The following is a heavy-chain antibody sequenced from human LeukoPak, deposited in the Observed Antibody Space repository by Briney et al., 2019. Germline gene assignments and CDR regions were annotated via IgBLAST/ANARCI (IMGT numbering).Heavy chain of an antibody. CDR1: GFTFSNHG. Sequence: PGGSLRLSCAASGFTFSNHGMNWVRQAPGRGLEWVSGVGPSGTRTYYADSVKGRFTISRDNSKHTVYLQRNSLRAEDSAVYYCARREAVISHFQHWGQGTLVTVSS. CDR2: VGPSGTRT. D-gene: IGHD2-21*01. CDR3: ARREAVISHFQH. V-gene: IGHV3-23*01. J-gene: IGHJ1*01.